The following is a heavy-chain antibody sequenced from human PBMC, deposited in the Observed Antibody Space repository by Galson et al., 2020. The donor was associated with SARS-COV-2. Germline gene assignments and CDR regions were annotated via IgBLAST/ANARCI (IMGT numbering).Heavy chain of an antibody. Sequence: GESLKISCAASAVSIPGFTITRNYMSWVRQAPGKGLEWVSFIHGGGATNYADAVKGRFTISKDTSKHTLYLQMVSLRVEDTAVYYCATGTWTYEDDSGQGYYYGMDVW. CDR1: AVSIPGFTITRNY. D-gene: IGHD1-7*01. CDR3: ATGTWTYEDDSGQGYYYGMDV. CDR2: IHGGGAT. J-gene: IGHJ6*01. V-gene: IGHV3-66*01.